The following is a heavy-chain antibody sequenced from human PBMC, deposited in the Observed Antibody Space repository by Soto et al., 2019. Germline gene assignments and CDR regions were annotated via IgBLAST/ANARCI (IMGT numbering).Heavy chain of an antibody. CDR3: AKEGVYSSGWYIAY. CDR1: GFTFSSYG. Sequence: QVQLVESGGGVVQPGRSLRLSCAASGFTFSSYGMHWVRQAPGKGLEWVAVISYDGSNKYYADSVKGRFTISRDNSKNTLYLQMNSLRAEDTAVYYCAKEGVYSSGWYIAYWGQGTLVTVSS. V-gene: IGHV3-30*18. CDR2: ISYDGSNK. D-gene: IGHD6-19*01. J-gene: IGHJ4*02.